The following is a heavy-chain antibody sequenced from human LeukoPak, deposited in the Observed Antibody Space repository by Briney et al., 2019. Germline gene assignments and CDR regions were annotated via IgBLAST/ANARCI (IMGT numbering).Heavy chain of an antibody. V-gene: IGHV5-51*01. Sequence: GESLKISCKGSGYSFTSYWIGWVRQMPGKGLEWMGIIYPGDSDTRYSPSFQGQVTISADKSISTAYLQWSSLKASDTAMYYCARDRYTGYDWDPFDIWGQGTMVTVSS. CDR2: IYPGDSDT. J-gene: IGHJ3*02. D-gene: IGHD5-12*01. CDR3: ARDRYTGYDWDPFDI. CDR1: GYSFTSYW.